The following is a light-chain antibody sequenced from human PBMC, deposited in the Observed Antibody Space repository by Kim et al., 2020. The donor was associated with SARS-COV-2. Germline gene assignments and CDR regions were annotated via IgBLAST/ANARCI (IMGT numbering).Light chain of an antibody. CDR3: HQYDSSPRT. CDR1: QSVPSKH. V-gene: IGKV3-20*01. CDR2: GAS. J-gene: IGKJ1*01. Sequence: ETVLTQSPGTLSLSPGERATLFCRASQSVPSKHFGWYQQKPGQAPRLLIYGASNRATGIPDRFSGSGSGTDFTLTISRLEPEDVAVYSCHQYDSSPRTFGQGTKVDIK.